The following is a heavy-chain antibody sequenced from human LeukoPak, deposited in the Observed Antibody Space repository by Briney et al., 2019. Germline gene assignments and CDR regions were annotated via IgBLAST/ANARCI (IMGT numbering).Heavy chain of an antibody. D-gene: IGHD3-3*01. CDR2: IYSSGTT. J-gene: IGHJ5*02. V-gene: IGHV4-59*12. CDR3: ARRSGYSPNWFDP. CDR1: GGSISGYY. Sequence: SETLSLTCTVSGGSISGYYWSWIRQPPGKGLEWIGYIYSSGTTNYNPSLKSRVTMSVDTSKNQFSLKLTSVTAADTAVYYCARRSGYSPNWFDPWGQGTLVTVSS.